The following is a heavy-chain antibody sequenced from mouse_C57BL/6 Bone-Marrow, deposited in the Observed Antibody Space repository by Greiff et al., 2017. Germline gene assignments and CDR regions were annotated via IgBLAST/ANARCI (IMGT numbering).Heavy chain of an antibody. Sequence: EVQLQESGPELVKPGASVKISCKASGYSFTDYNMNWVKQSNGKSLEWIGVINPNYGTTSFNQKFKGKATLTVDPSSSTAYRQLNSLTSEDSAVYYCARCLFIGTYADWGQGTLVTVSA. D-gene: IGHD2-5*01. CDR3: ARCLFIGTYAD. V-gene: IGHV1-39*01. J-gene: IGHJ3*01. CDR2: INPNYGTT. CDR1: GYSFTDYN.